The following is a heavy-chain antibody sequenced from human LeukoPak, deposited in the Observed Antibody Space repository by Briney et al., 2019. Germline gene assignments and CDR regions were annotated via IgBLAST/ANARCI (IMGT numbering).Heavy chain of an antibody. D-gene: IGHD3-22*01. V-gene: IGHV4-34*01. J-gene: IGHJ1*01. CDR3: ASGLDYYDGSGYYYVGYFHH. CDR2: INHSGST. Sequence: PSETLSLTCAVYGGSFSGYYWSWIRQPPGKGLEWIGEINHSGSTNYNPSLKSRVTISVDTSKNQFSLKLSSVTAADTAVYYCASGLDYYDGSGYYYVGYFHHWGQGTLDTVSS. CDR1: GGSFSGYY.